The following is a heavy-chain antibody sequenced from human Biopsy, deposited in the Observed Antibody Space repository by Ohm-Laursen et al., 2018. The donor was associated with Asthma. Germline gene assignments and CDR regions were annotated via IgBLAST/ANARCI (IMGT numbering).Heavy chain of an antibody. V-gene: IGHV4-31*03. D-gene: IGHD6-25*01. J-gene: IGHJ6*02. CDR1: YGSITSGGYY. CDR2: IYYSGST. CDR3: ARAQAAQYYYGMDV. Sequence: SQTLSLTCTVSYGSITSGGYYWTWIRQHTGEGLEWIGFIYYSGSTYFNPSLKSRVTISLDRSKSQFSLKLSSVTAADTALYYCARAQAAQYYYGMDVWGQGTTVIVSS.